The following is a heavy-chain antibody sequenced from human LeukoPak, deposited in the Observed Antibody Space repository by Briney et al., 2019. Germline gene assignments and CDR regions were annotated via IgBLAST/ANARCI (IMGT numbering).Heavy chain of an antibody. V-gene: IGHV4-59*12. D-gene: IGHD1-14*01. Sequence: SETLSLTCTVSGGSISNYYWSWIRQPPGKGLEWIGNIYYSGSTYYNPSLKSRVSISVDTSKNQFSLKLTSVIAADTAVYYCARAPEYGLYYFDYWGQGTLVTVSS. CDR1: GGSISNYY. J-gene: IGHJ4*02. CDR3: ARAPEYGLYYFDY. CDR2: IYYSGST.